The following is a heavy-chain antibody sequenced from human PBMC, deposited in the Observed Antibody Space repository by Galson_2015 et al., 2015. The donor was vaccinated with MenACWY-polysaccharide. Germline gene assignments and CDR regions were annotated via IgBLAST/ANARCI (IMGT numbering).Heavy chain of an antibody. CDR3: ARGHYGLDV. CDR2: ISKSGDST. V-gene: IGHV3-11*01. Sequence: SLRLSCAASGFSLGGWYMSWIRQAPGKGLEWPSYISKSGDSTFYADSVKGRFAIFRDNAKNSLYLQLNSLEVEDTAIYYCARGHYGLDVWGQGTTVTVSS. CDR1: GFSLGGWY. J-gene: IGHJ6*02.